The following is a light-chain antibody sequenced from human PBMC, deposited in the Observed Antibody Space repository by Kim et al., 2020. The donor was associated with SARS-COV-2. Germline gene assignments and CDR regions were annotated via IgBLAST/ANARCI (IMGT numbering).Light chain of an antibody. J-gene: IGLJ3*02. CDR3: EAWDTSLTALL. V-gene: IGLV1-51*01. CDR1: STNSENNY. Sequence: GEKAITFCAARSTNSENNYVAGYQHLPGTAPKLLLYHDDTRPSGIPERSSGSKSGTSATLGITGLQTGDEADYDCEAWDTSLTALLFGGGTQLTVL. CDR2: HDD.